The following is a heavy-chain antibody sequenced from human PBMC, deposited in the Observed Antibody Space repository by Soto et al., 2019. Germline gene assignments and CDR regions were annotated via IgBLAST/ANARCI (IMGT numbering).Heavy chain of an antibody. J-gene: IGHJ4*02. CDR2: ISGSGGST. CDR1: GFTFSSYA. V-gene: IGHV3-23*01. Sequence: EVQLLESGGGLVQPGGSLRLSCAASGFTFSSYAMSWVRQAPGKGLEWVSAISGSGGSTYYADSVKGRFTISRDNSKNTLYLQMSSLRAEDTAVYYCAKASSEWLQWDYWGQGTLVTVSS. CDR3: AKASSEWLQWDY. D-gene: IGHD3-3*01.